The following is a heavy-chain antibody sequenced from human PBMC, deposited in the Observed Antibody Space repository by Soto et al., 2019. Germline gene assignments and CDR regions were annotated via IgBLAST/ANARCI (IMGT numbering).Heavy chain of an antibody. J-gene: IGHJ3*01. D-gene: IGHD1-26*01. CDR2: INPANGNT. Sequence: QVQLVQSGAELKKPGASVNISCQASGFTFSDTLINWVRQGPGQRLEWMGWINPANGNTRYSEPFQGRFTISSLSSASTAYVAMSGLKSEDTAVYYCARDIVSGGPRANDDLAVWGQGTMITVSS. CDR1: GFTFSDTL. CDR3: ARDIVSGGPRANDDLAV. V-gene: IGHV1-3*01.